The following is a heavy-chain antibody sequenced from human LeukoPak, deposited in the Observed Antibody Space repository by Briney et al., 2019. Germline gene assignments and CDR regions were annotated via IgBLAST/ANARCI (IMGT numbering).Heavy chain of an antibody. CDR2: INPNSGGT. J-gene: IGHJ4*02. CDR3: ASADFWSGYQFDY. CDR1: GYTFTGYY. Sequence: GASVKVSCKASGYTFTGYYMHWVRQAPGQGLEWMGWINPNSGGTNYAQKFQGRVTMTRDTSIGTAYMELSRLRSDDTAVYYCASADFWSGYQFDYWGQGTLVTVSS. D-gene: IGHD3-3*01. V-gene: IGHV1-2*02.